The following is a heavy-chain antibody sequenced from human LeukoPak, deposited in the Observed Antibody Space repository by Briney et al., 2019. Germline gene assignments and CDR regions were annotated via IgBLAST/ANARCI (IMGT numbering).Heavy chain of an antibody. CDR3: AKDHLGYSKEEYYFDY. Sequence: GGSLRLSCAASGFTFSSYWMSWVRQAPGKGLEWVANIKQDGSEKYYVDSVKGRFTISRDNAKNSLYLQMNSLRAEDTAVYYCAKDHLGYSKEEYYFDYWGQGTLVTVSS. CDR1: GFTFSSYW. J-gene: IGHJ4*02. D-gene: IGHD4-11*01. V-gene: IGHV3-7*01. CDR2: IKQDGSEK.